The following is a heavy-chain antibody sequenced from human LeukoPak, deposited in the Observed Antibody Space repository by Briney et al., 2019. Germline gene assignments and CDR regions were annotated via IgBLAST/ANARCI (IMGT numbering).Heavy chain of an antibody. J-gene: IGHJ4*02. CDR2: ISGSGGST. V-gene: IGHV3-23*01. D-gene: IGHD6-6*01. CDR3: ARSFSSSSAFDY. CDR1: GFTFSTYA. Sequence: GGSLRLSCAASGFTFSTYAMSWVRQAPGKGLEWVSAISGSGGSTYYADSVKGRFTISRDNSKNTLYLQMNSLRAEDTAVYYCARSFSSSSAFDYWGQGTLVTVSS.